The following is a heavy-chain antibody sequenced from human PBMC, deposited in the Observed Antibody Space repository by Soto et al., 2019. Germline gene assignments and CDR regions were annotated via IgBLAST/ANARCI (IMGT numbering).Heavy chain of an antibody. CDR2: SRDKPQGYST. CDR3: VRATYFSDSSGYTRCLDY. D-gene: IGHD3-22*01. J-gene: IGHJ4*02. V-gene: IGHV3-72*01. Sequence: PWWSLRLSCAGSGFTLSEHYIDWFRQAPGKGLEWVGRSRDKPQGYSTAYAASVKGRFTTSRDESKNSAYLQMNSLKTEDTAVYYCVRATYFSDSSGYTRCLDYWGQGTLVTVSS. CDR1: GFTLSEHY.